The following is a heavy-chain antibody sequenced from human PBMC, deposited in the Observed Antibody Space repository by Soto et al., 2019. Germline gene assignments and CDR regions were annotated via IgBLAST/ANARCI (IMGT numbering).Heavy chain of an antibody. CDR1: GCTCSSYW. D-gene: IGHD3-10*01. CDR3: ARSVRSGSFPYYYYAMDV. V-gene: IGHV3-74*01. J-gene: IGHJ6*02. Sequence: VSLRLCWAAAGCTCSSYWMHWVLQAPGKGLVWVSRINSDGSSTSYADSAKGRFTISRDNAKNTLDLQMHGLRAEDMAVYYCARSVRSGSFPYYYYAMDVWGQGTTVTVSS. CDR2: INSDGSST.